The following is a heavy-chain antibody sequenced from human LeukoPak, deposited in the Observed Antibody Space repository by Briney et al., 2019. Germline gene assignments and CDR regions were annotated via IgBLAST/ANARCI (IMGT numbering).Heavy chain of an antibody. J-gene: IGHJ4*02. CDR3: ARVARSMSSSSEDS. V-gene: IGHV4-61*02. CDR1: GGSISTGSYY. CDR2: IYTSGST. D-gene: IGHD6-13*01. Sequence: SETLSLTCTVSGGSISTGSYYWNWLRQPAGKGLEWIGRIYTSGSTNYNPSLRSRVTLSVDTSKNQFSLKLNSVTAADTAVYYCARVARSMSSSSEDSWGQGTLVTVSS.